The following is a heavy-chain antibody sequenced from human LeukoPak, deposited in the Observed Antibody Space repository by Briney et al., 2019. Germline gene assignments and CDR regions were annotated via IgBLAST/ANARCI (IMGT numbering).Heavy chain of an antibody. CDR1: GGSISSSDFY. CDR2: IYYGGST. Sequence: SETLSLTCTVSGGSISSSDFYWGWIRQPPGKGLEWIGSIYYGGSTFYNPSLKSRVTISVDTSKNQFSLKLSSVTTADTAVYYCARRTITGTTIDYWGQGTLVTVSS. D-gene: IGHD1-20*01. V-gene: IGHV4-39*07. CDR3: ARRTITGTTIDY. J-gene: IGHJ4*02.